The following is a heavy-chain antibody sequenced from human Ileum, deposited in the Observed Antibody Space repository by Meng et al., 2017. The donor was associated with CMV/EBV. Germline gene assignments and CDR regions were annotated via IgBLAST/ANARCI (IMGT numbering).Heavy chain of an antibody. CDR2: INPSGGGT. J-gene: IGHJ1*01. CDR1: GYTFTGYY. D-gene: IGHD2-2*02. CDR3: AEGVPAAIRYFQY. V-gene: IGHV1-46*01. Sequence: ASVKVSCKASGYTFTGYYMHWVRQAPGQGLEWMGIINPSGGGTTYAQNFQGRVNMTRDTSTGTVYMELNSVRSEDTAEYYCAEGVPAAIRYFQYWGQGTLVTVSS.